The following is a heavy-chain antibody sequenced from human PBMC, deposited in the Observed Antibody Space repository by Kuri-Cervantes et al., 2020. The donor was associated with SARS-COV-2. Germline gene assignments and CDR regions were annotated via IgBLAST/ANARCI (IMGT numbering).Heavy chain of an antibody. D-gene: IGHD3-3*01. V-gene: IGHV3-30*18. CDR1: GFTFSSYG. J-gene: IGHJ4*02. CDR3: AKDPYDFWSGYYLYYFDF. CDR2: ISYDGSSR. Sequence: LSLTCAASGFTFSSYGIHWVRQAPGKGLEWVTFISYDGSSRYYAVSVRGGFTMSRVNSKNTLYLQMTSRRAEVTAVYYCAKDPYDFWSGYYLYYFDFWGQGTLVTVSS.